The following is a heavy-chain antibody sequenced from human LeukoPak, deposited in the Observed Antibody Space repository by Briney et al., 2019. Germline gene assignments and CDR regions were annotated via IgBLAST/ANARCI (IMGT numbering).Heavy chain of an antibody. V-gene: IGHV3-30-3*01. Sequence: GGSLRLSCAASGFTFSSYAMHWVRQAPGKGLEWVAVISYDGSNKYYADSVKGRFTISRDNSKNTLYLQMNSLRAEDTAVYYCARDRSPVLRFLEWSGYFDYWGQGTLDTVSS. CDR1: GFTFSSYA. CDR2: ISYDGSNK. CDR3: ARDRSPVLRFLEWSGYFDY. J-gene: IGHJ4*02. D-gene: IGHD3-3*01.